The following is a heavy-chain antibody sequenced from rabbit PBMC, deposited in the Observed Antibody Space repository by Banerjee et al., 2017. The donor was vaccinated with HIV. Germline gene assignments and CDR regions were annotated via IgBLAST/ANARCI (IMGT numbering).Heavy chain of an antibody. J-gene: IGHJ2*01. CDR1: GFTISSYN. D-gene: IGHD1-1*01. CDR2: FDPVFDST. Sequence: QLVESGGGLVTPGGSLKLSCKASGFTISSYNMQWVRQAPGKGLEWIGYFDPVFDSTYYASWVNGRFTISSHNAQNTLYLQLNSLTAADTATYFCARGGSSGFDPWGPGTLVTVS. V-gene: IGHV1S7*01. CDR3: ARGGSSGFDP.